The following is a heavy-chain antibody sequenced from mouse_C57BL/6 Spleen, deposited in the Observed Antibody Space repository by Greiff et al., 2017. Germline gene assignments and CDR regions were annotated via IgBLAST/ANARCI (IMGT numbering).Heavy chain of an antibody. D-gene: IGHD1-1*01. J-gene: IGHJ2*01. CDR1: GFTFSSYG. CDR3: ARQGGGSSLYYFDY. V-gene: IGHV5-6*01. Sequence: EVQVVESGGDLVKPGGSLKLSCAASGFTFSSYGMSWVRQTPDKRLEWVATISSGGSYTYSPASVKGRFTISRENAKNTLYLKMSRLKSEDTAMYYCARQGGGSSLYYFDYWGQGTTLTVSS. CDR2: ISSGGSYT.